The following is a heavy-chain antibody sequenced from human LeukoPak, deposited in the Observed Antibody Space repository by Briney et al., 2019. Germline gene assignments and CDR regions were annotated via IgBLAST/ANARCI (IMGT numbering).Heavy chain of an antibody. V-gene: IGHV3-21*05. CDR2: ISSSSSYI. Sequence: PGGSLRLSCAASGFTFSSYEMNWVRQAPGKGLEWVSYISSSSSYIYYADSVKGRFTISRDNAKNSLYLQMNSLRAEDTAVYYCARGEDYVWGSYRHNWFDPWGQGTLVTVSS. CDR3: ARGEDYVWGSYRHNWFDP. D-gene: IGHD3-16*02. J-gene: IGHJ5*02. CDR1: GFTFSSYE.